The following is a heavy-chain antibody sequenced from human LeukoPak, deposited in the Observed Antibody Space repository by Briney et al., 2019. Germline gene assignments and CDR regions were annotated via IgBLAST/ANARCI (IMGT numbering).Heavy chain of an antibody. CDR3: VVSPNQDFYDY. J-gene: IGHJ4*02. Sequence: GSLRLSCAASGFTFSSYSMNWIRQPPGKGLEWIGFISGSGSTDYNPSLMSRVTMSLETSKRQFSLKLRSVTAADTAVYYCVVSPNQDFYDYWGQGILVTVSS. CDR2: ISGSGST. V-gene: IGHV4-4*09. CDR1: GFTFSSYS.